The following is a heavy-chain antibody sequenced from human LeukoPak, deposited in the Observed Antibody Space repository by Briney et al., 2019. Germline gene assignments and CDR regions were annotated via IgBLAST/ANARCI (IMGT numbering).Heavy chain of an antibody. CDR3: ARVVGVVPAAIAPPPPPERHAFDI. V-gene: IGHV1-2*02. D-gene: IGHD2-2*01. CDR2: INPNSGGT. CDR1: GYTFTGYY. J-gene: IGHJ3*02. Sequence: ASVKVSCKASGYTFTGYYMHWVRQAPGQGLEWMGWINPNSGGTNYAQKFQGRVTMTRDTSISTAYMELSRLRSDDTAVYYCARVVGVVPAAIAPPPPPERHAFDIWGQGTMVTVSS.